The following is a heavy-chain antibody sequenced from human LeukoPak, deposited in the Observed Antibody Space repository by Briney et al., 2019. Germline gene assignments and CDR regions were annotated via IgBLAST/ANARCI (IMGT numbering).Heavy chain of an antibody. CDR1: GGSISSYY. CDR3: ARGSGWYIFDY. J-gene: IGHJ4*02. Sequence: SETLSLTCTVSGGSISSYYWSWIRQPAGKGLERIGYIYYSGSTNYNPSLKSRVTISVDTSKNQFSLKLSSVTAADTAVYYCARGSGWYIFDYWGQGTLVTVSS. V-gene: IGHV4-59*01. CDR2: IYYSGST. D-gene: IGHD6-19*01.